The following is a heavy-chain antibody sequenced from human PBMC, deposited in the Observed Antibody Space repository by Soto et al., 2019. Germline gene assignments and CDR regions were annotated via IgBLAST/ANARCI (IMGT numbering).Heavy chain of an antibody. V-gene: IGHV3-21*01. CDR1: GFTFSSYS. CDR2: ISSSSSYI. CDR3: ARDGDFSGDRCRGWYSYYYYYGMDV. J-gene: IGHJ6*02. D-gene: IGHD6-19*01. Sequence: EVQLVESGGGLVKPGGSLRLSCAASGFTFSSYSMNWVRQAPGKGLEWVSSISSSSSYIYYADSVKGRFTISRDNAKNALYLQMNSLRAEDTAVYYCARDGDFSGDRCRGWYSYYYYYGMDVWGQGTTVTVSS.